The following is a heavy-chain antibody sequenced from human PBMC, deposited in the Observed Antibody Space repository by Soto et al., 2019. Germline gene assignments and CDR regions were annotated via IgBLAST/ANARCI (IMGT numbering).Heavy chain of an antibody. D-gene: IGHD1-26*01. CDR3: ARDGGRHSGGIDY. CDR2: IIPIFGTA. J-gene: IGHJ4*02. CDR1: GGTFSSYS. Sequence: VQLVQSGAEVKKPGSSVKVSCKASGGTFSSYSINWVRQAPGQGLEWMGEIIPIFGTANYAQKFQGRVTITADESTSTAYMELSSLRSEDTAMYYCARDGGRHSGGIDYWGQGTLVTVSS. V-gene: IGHV1-69*01.